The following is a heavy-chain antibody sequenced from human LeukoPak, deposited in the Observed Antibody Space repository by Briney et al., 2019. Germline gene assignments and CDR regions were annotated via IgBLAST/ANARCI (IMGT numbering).Heavy chain of an antibody. D-gene: IGHD5-18*01. CDR3: ARVGSGNTYGYADY. J-gene: IGHJ4*02. Sequence: GGSLRLSCAAAGLAVSSNYMTWVRQAPGKGLEWVSVFYNGINTYYADSVKGRFTTSRDNSKNTLYLQMNSLRVEDTAVYFCARVGSGNTYGYADYWGQGTLVTVSS. CDR2: FYNGINT. CDR1: GLAVSSNY. V-gene: IGHV3-66*01.